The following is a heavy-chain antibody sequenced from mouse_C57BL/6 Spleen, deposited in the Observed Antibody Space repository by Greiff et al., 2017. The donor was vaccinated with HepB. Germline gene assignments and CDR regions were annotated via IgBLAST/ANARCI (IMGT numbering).Heavy chain of an antibody. CDR2: INPYNGDT. Sequence: EVHLVESGPELVKPGASVKISCKASGYSFTGYFMNWVKQSHGKSLEWIGRINPYNGDTFYNQKFKGKATLTVDKSSSTAHMELLSLTSEDFAVYYCARDPYYYGSSSYAMDYWGQGTSVTVSS. CDR3: ARDPYYYGSSSYAMDY. J-gene: IGHJ4*01. CDR1: GYSFTGYF. V-gene: IGHV1-37*01. D-gene: IGHD1-1*01.